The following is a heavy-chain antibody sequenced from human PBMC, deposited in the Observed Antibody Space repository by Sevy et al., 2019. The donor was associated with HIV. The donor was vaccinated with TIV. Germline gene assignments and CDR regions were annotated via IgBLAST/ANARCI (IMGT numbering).Heavy chain of an antibody. J-gene: IGHJ6*02. CDR2: ISYDATNK. V-gene: IGHV3-30-3*01. Sequence: GGSLRLSCAASGFAFSSYAMHWVRQTPGKGLEWVAVISYDATNKFYAESVKGRFTISKDDSKKTMNMQMNSLRVEDTGVYYCARGRTDGMDVWGQGTTVTVSS. CDR1: GFAFSSYA. CDR3: ARGRTDGMDV.